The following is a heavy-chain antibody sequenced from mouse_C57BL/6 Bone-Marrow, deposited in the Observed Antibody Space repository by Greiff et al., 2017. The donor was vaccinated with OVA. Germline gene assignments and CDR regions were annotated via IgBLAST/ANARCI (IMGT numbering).Heavy chain of an antibody. Sequence: VQLKQSGPVLVKPGASVKMSCKASGYTFTDYYMNWVKQSHGKSLEWIGVINPYNGGTSYNQKFKGKATLTVDKSSSTAYMELNSLTSEDSAVYYCARGWGYYYDYWGQVTSVTVSS. CDR1: GYTFTDYY. J-gene: IGHJ4*01. CDR3: ARGWGYYYDY. V-gene: IGHV1-19*01. CDR2: INPYNGGT. D-gene: IGHD2-3*01.